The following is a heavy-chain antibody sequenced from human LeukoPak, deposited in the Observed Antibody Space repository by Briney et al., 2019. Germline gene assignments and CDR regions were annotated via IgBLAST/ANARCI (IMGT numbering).Heavy chain of an antibody. CDR3: AREDGYCSGGNCYSYFDS. J-gene: IGHJ4*02. Sequence: GGSLRLSCAAPGSTFSHFWMSWVRQAPGKGLEWVAYIKKTGSETYYVDSVKGRFTITRDNTRNSLFLQMYSLRAEDTAVYFCAREDGYCSGGNCYSYFDSWGQGTLVTVSS. CDR1: GSTFSHFW. CDR2: IKKTGSET. V-gene: IGHV3-7*01. D-gene: IGHD2-15*01.